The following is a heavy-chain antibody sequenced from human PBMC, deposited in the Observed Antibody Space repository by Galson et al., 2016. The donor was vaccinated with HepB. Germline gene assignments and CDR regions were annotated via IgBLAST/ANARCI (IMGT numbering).Heavy chain of an antibody. D-gene: IGHD6-13*01. Sequence: SLRLSCAASGFTFGNYSMYWVRQPPGKGLVWVSRIYGDGSRTSYADSVKGRFTISRDNSKNTLYLQMSGLGVEDSALYYSASEGSLALIDSWGHGTLVIVSS. CDR1: GFTFGNYS. V-gene: IGHV3-74*01. CDR3: ASEGSLALIDS. J-gene: IGHJ5*01. CDR2: IYGDGSRT.